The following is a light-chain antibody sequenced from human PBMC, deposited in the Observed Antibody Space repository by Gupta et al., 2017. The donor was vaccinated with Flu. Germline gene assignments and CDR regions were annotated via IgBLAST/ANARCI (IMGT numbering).Light chain of an antibody. V-gene: IGKV3-15*01. CDR2: GAS. CDR1: QSVSSN. CDR3: QQYNNWPPWT. Sequence: EIVMTQSPATLSVSPGERATLSCRASQSVSSNLAWYQPKPGQAPRLLIYGASTRATGIPARFRGSGSGTEFTLTISSLQSEDFAVYYCQQYNNWPPWTFGQGTKVEIK. J-gene: IGKJ1*01.